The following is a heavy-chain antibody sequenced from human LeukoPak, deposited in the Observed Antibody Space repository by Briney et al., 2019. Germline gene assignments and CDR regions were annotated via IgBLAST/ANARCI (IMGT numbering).Heavy chain of an antibody. Sequence: XGSLRLSCAASGFTFSSYAMSWVRQAPGKGLEWVSAISGSGGSTYYADSVKGRFTISRDNSNNTLYLQMNSLRAEDTAVYYCAKLGGHPLHNYYVGVWGKGTTVAVSS. J-gene: IGHJ6*03. V-gene: IGHV3-23*01. D-gene: IGHD3-16*01. CDR3: AKLGGHPLHNYYVGV. CDR1: GFTFSSYA. CDR2: ISGSGGST.